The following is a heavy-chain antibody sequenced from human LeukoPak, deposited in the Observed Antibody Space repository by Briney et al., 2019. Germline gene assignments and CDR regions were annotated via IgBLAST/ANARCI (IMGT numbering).Heavy chain of an antibody. Sequence: GGSLRLSCAASGFTFSSYWMHWVRQAPGKGLVWVSRVSSDGSITDYTDSVKGRFTISRDNAKITLYLQMNSLRAEDTAMYYCVRAVGGNDGRTFGYWAQGTLVTVSS. D-gene: IGHD3-3*01. CDR2: VSSDGSIT. CDR1: GFTFSSYW. V-gene: IGHV3-74*01. CDR3: VRAVGGNDGRTFGY. J-gene: IGHJ4*02.